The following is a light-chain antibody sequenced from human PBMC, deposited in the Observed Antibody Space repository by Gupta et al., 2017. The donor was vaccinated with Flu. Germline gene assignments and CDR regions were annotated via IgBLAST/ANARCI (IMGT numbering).Light chain of an antibody. J-gene: IGLJ3*02. V-gene: IGLV1-44*01. Sequence: QSVLTQPPSASGTPVQRVTISCSGSSSNIGSNTVDWYQQLPGTAPKLLISSNNQRPSGVPDRFSGSKSGTSASLAISGLQSEDEADYYCAAWDDSLNGWVFGGGTKLTVL. CDR3: AAWDDSLNGWV. CDR2: SNN. CDR1: SSNIGSNT.